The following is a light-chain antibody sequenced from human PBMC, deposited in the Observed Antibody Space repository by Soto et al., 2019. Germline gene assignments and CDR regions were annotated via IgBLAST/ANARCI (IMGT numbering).Light chain of an antibody. CDR3: CSYAGSYTWV. CDR2: DVS. CDR1: SSDVGSYKY. Sequence: QSVLTQPRSVSGSPGQSVTISCTGTSSDVGSYKYVSWYQQHPGNAPKLIIYDVSKRPSGVPDRFSGSKSDNTASLTISGLQADDEADYSCCSYAGSYTWVFGGGTKLTVL. J-gene: IGLJ3*02. V-gene: IGLV2-11*01.